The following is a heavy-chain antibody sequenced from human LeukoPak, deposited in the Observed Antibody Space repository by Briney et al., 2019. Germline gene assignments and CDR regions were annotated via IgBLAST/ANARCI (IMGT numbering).Heavy chain of an antibody. CDR2: INSGGSST. CDR1: GFTFIIRW. CDR3: TPIRSYAMEV. J-gene: IGHJ6*02. V-gene: IGHV3-74*01. Sequence: PGGSLRLSCAASGFTFIIRWMHWFRQAPGKGLVWVSRINSGGSSTNYADSVKRRFTISRDNAKNMIYLQMNSLRAEDTALYYCTPIRSYAMEVWGQGATVAVS.